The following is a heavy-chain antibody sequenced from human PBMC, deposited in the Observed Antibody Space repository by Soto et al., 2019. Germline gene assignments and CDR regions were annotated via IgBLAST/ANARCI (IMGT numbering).Heavy chain of an antibody. CDR1: GGSFSGYY. J-gene: IGHJ3*02. CDR2: INHSGST. D-gene: IGHD2-2*01. Sequence: QVQLQQWGAGLLKPSETLSLTCAVYGGSFSGYYWSWIRQPPGKGLEWIGEINHSGSTNYNPSLKSPVTISVDTSKNQFSLKLSPVTAADTAVYYCASSLDILEVPAASDAFDIWGHGTMVTVSS. V-gene: IGHV4-34*01. CDR3: ASSLDILEVPAASDAFDI.